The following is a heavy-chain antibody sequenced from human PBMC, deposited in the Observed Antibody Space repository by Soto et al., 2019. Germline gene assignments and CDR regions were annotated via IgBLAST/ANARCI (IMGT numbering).Heavy chain of an antibody. CDR1: GYTFTSLD. CDR2: MSPNSGNT. D-gene: IGHD2-21*02. J-gene: IGHJ4*02. CDR3: ARGVTAGTDY. Sequence: ASVKVSCKASGYTFTSLDINWVRQTTGKGLEWMGWMSPNSGNTGYAEKFQGRVTMTRDTSINTAYMELSSLTSEDTAVYYCARGVTAGTDYWGQGTLVTVSS. V-gene: IGHV1-8*01.